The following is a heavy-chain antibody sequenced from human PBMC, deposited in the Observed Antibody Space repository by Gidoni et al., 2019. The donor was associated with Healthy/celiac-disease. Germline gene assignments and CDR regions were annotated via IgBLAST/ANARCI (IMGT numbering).Heavy chain of an antibody. D-gene: IGHD2-2*01. CDR3: AKEVAYCSSTSCYSGWFDP. CDR2: ISYDGSNE. J-gene: IGHJ5*02. CDR1: RFSLRSYG. V-gene: IGHV3-30*18. Sequence: QVQLVESGGCVAQPGRSPILPCSASRFSLRSYGTHWVRQAPGKGLEWVAVISYDGSNEYYADSVKDRFTISRDNSKNTLYLQMNSLRAEDTAVYYCAKEVAYCSSTSCYSGWFDPWGQGTLVTVSS.